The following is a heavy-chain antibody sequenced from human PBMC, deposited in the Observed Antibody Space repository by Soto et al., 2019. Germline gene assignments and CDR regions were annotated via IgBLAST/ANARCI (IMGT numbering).Heavy chain of an antibody. CDR1: GFTLSSYW. J-gene: IGHJ4*02. V-gene: IGHV3-7*01. D-gene: IGHD6-19*01. CDR3: ARAVSGWSYYFDY. Sequence: PGGSLRLSCAASGFTLSSYWMSWVRQAPGKGLEWVANIKQDGSEKYYVDSVKGRFTISRDNAKKSLFLQMNSLRAEDTSVYYCARAVSGWSYYFDYWGQGSLVTVSS. CDR2: IKQDGSEK.